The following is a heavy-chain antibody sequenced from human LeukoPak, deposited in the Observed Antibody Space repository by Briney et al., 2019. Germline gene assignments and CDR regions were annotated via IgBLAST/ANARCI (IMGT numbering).Heavy chain of an antibody. Sequence: GESLKISCKGSGYSINNYWIGWVRQMPGKGLEWMGIIYPADSDIRYSPSFQGQVTISADKSISTAYLQWSSLKASDTAMYYCARPYSNSWPPSFNYWGQGTLVTVSS. CDR1: GYSINNYW. CDR3: ARPYSNSWPPSFNY. CDR2: IYPADSDI. J-gene: IGHJ4*02. V-gene: IGHV5-51*01. D-gene: IGHD6-13*01.